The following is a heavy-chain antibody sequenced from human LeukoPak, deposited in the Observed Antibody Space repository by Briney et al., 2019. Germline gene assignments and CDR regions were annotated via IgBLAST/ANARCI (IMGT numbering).Heavy chain of an antibody. J-gene: IGHJ5*02. CDR1: GFTFSNAW. Sequence: GGSLRLSCAASGFTFSNAWMSWVRQAPGKGLEWVGRIKSKTDGGTTDYAAPVKGRFTISRDDSKNTLYLQMNSLKTEDTAVYYCARGCSSTSCYFSWDWFDPWGQGTLVTVSS. D-gene: IGHD2-2*01. CDR2: IKSKTDGGTT. CDR3: ARGCSSTSCYFSWDWFDP. V-gene: IGHV3-15*01.